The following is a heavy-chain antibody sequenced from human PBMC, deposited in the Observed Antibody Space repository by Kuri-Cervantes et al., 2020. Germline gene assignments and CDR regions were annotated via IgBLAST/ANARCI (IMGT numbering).Heavy chain of an antibody. CDR2: ISWDGGST. V-gene: IGHV3-43D*03. J-gene: IGHJ6*02. D-gene: IGHD3-9*01. Sequence: WVRQAPGKGLEWVSLISWDGGSTYYADSVKGRFTISRDNSKNSLYLQMNSLRAEDTALYYCAKNKRPKKFDWLPDPLLYYYGMDVWGQGTTVTVSS. CDR3: AKNKRPKKFDWLPDPLLYYYGMDV.